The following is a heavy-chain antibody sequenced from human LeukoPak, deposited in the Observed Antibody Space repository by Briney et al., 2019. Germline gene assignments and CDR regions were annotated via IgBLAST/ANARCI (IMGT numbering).Heavy chain of an antibody. CDR2: IWYDGSDK. CDR1: GFTFNTYG. V-gene: IGHV3-33*03. D-gene: IGHD5-18*01. CDR3: AKEAGYSYGFDY. J-gene: IGHJ4*02. Sequence: PGRSLRLSCAASGFTFNTYGMNWVRQAPGKGLEWVAIIWYDGSDKYYADSVKGRCTISRDKSKNTVYLQMNSLRAEDTAVYYCAKEAGYSYGFDYWGQGTLVTVSS.